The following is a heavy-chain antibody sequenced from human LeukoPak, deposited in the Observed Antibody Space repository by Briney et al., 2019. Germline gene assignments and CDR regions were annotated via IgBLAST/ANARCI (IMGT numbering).Heavy chain of an antibody. D-gene: IGHD2-2*01. CDR1: GYTLTELS. CDR3: AREGGPAATATLEYYYYYMDV. CDR2: FDPEDGET. Sequence: ASVKVSCKVSGYTLTELSMHWVRQAPGKGLEWMGGFDPEDGETIYAQKFQGRVTMTEDTSTDTAYMELSSLRSEDTAVYYCAREGGPAATATLEYYYYYMDVWGKGTTVTVSS. J-gene: IGHJ6*03. V-gene: IGHV1-24*01.